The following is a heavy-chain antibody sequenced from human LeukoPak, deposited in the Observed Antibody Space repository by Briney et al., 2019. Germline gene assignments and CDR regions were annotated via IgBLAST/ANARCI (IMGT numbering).Heavy chain of an antibody. D-gene: IGHD6-6*01. Sequence: GGSLRLSCAASGFTFSSYSMNWVRQAPGKGLEWVSSISSGSSYIYYADSVKGRFTISRDNAKNSLYLQMNSLRAEDTAVYYCASVFHSYYFDYWGQGTLVTVSS. CDR3: ASVFHSYYFDY. V-gene: IGHV3-21*01. CDR1: GFTFSSYS. CDR2: ISSGSSYI. J-gene: IGHJ4*02.